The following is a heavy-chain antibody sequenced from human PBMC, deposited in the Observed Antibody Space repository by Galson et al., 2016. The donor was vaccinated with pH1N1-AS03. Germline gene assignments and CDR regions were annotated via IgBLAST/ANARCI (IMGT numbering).Heavy chain of an antibody. CDR2: IYYSGTT. CDR3: ARDGQLWPHYYPLDV. J-gene: IGHJ6*02. CDR1: GAPITSGSHY. D-gene: IGHD3-22*01. V-gene: IGHV4-61*01. Sequence: SETLSLTCSVSGAPITSGSHYWTWIRQLPGKGLEWIGYIYYSGTTKFNPSLATRVTMSVDRSKSQFSLNLMSVTAADTAVYYWARDGQLWPHYYPLDVWGQGTTVTVSS.